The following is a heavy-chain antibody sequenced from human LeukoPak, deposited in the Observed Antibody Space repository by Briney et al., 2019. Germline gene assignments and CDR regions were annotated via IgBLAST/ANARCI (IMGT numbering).Heavy chain of an antibody. Sequence: SESLSLTCAVYGASFSGYYWSWIRQPPGKGLEWIGEINHSGSTDYNPSLKSRVTLSVDTSKKQFSLNLSSVTAADTAVYYCARGRPADSSGWYVNYWGQGTLVTVSS. CDR3: ARGRPADSSGWYVNY. D-gene: IGHD6-19*01. J-gene: IGHJ4*02. CDR2: INHSGST. CDR1: GASFSGYY. V-gene: IGHV4-34*01.